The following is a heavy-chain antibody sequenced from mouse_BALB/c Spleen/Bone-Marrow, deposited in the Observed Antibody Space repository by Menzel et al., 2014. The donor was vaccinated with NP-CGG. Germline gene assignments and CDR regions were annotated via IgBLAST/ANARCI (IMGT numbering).Heavy chain of an antibody. CDR3: ARWTVVAPYYAMDY. Sequence: EVKLVESGGGLVQPGGSRKLSCAASGFTFSSFGMHWVRQAPEKGLEWVAYNSSGSSTIYYADTVKGRFTISRDNPKNTLFLQMTSLRSEDTAMYYRARWTVVAPYYAMDYWGQGTSVTVSS. V-gene: IGHV5-17*02. CDR2: NSSGSSTI. J-gene: IGHJ4*01. CDR1: GFTFSSFG. D-gene: IGHD1-1*01.